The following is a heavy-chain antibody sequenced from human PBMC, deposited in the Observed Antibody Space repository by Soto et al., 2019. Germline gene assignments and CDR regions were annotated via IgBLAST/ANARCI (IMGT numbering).Heavy chain of an antibody. CDR3: VKERSGHSYADS. Sequence: PGGALRLYCVASGFICINYAISWLRQGPGKGLEWVSAISGSGGSTYYADSVEGRFTISRDNSKNTLYLQMNSLRVEDSAVYYCVKERSGHSYADSWGQGTLVTVSS. V-gene: IGHV3-23*01. CDR2: ISGSGGST. J-gene: IGHJ4*02. D-gene: IGHD5-18*01. CDR1: GFICINYA.